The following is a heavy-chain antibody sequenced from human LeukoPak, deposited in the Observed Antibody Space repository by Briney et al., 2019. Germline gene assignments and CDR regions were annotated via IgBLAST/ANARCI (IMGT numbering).Heavy chain of an antibody. Sequence: PGGSLRLSCAASGFTFDDYGMSWVRQAPGKGLVWVSRIKSDGSSTSYADSVKGRFTISRDNAKNTLYLQMNSRRAEDTAVYYCARERKYDSNFDYWGQGALVTVSS. V-gene: IGHV3-74*01. CDR3: ARERKYDSNFDY. CDR2: IKSDGSST. CDR1: GFTFDDYG. D-gene: IGHD1-1*01. J-gene: IGHJ4*02.